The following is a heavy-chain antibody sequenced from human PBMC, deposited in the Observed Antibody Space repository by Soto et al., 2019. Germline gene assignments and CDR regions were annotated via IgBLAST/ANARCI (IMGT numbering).Heavy chain of an antibody. CDR3: ARAILYSSGWGGFDY. Sequence: EVQLVESGGGLVQPGGSLRLSCAASGFTFSSYDMHWVRQATGKGLEWVSAIGTAGDPYYPGSVKGRFTISRANAKNSLYLQMNTLRAGDTAVYYCARAILYSSGWGGFDYWGQGTLVTVSS. CDR1: GFTFSSYD. J-gene: IGHJ4*02. D-gene: IGHD6-19*01. CDR2: IGTAGDP. V-gene: IGHV3-13*05.